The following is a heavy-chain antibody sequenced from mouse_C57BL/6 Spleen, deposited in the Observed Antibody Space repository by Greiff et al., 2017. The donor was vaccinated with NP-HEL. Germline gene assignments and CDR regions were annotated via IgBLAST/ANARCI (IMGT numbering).Heavy chain of an antibody. Sequence: EVQLVESGEGLVKPGGSLKLSCAASGFTFSSYAMSWVRQTPEKRLEWVAYISSGGDYIYYADTVKGRFTISRDNARNTLYLQMSSLKSEDTAIYYCTRAIYDGSDFDYWGQGTTLTVSS. V-gene: IGHV5-9-1*02. CDR1: GFTFSSYA. CDR2: ISSGGDYI. CDR3: TRAIYDGSDFDY. D-gene: IGHD2-3*01. J-gene: IGHJ2*01.